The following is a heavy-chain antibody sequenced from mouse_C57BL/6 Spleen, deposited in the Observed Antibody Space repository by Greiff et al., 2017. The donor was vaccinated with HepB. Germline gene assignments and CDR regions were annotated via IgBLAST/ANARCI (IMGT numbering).Heavy chain of an antibody. CDR1: GFTFSDYG. J-gene: IGHJ1*03. V-gene: IGHV5-17*01. CDR2: ISSGSSTI. D-gene: IGHD1-1*01. CDR3: ARQGIYYYGSSYWYFDV. Sequence: EVQLQESGGGLVKPGGSLKLSCAASGFTFSDYGMHWVRQAPEKGLEWVAYISSGSSTIYYADTVKGRFTISRDNAKNTLFLQMTSLRSEDTAMYYCARQGIYYYGSSYWYFDVWGTGTTVTVSS.